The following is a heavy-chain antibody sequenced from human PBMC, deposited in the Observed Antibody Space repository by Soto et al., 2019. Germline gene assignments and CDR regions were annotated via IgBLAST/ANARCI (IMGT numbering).Heavy chain of an antibody. D-gene: IGHD2-8*01. CDR2: VSQDGTA. J-gene: IGHJ6*02. CDR3: AKNICTKGVFYVYYYYDMDV. V-gene: IGHV3-23*01. Sequence: PGGSLRLSCAASGFTFSTYTMAWVRQAPGRGPEWVAGVSQDGTAHYADSVKGRFTISRDNSRDTVYLQMITLRGEDTALYYCAKNICTKGVFYVYYYYDMDVCGQXNTVTVSS. CDR1: GFTFSTYT.